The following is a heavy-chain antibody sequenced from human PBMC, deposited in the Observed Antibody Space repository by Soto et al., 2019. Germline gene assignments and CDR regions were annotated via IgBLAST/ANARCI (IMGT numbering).Heavy chain of an antibody. CDR3: ARTSTIFGVVVRFES. D-gene: IGHD3-3*01. CDR1: GVSINSGDYY. Sequence: PSETLSLTCTVSGVSINSGDYYWSWIRQPPGKGLEWIGYIYYSGSTYYNPSLKSRVTISVDTSKNQFSLNLGSVTAADAAVYYCARTSTIFGVVVRFESWGQGTLVTVSS. J-gene: IGHJ4*02. CDR2: IYYSGST. V-gene: IGHV4-30-4*01.